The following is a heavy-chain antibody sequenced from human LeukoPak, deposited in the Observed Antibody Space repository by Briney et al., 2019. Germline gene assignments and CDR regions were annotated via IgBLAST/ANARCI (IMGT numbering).Heavy chain of an antibody. J-gene: IGHJ3*02. CDR2: IYYSGST. CDR1: GGSISSSNYC. D-gene: IGHD4-17*01. Sequence: PSETLSLTCTVSGGSISSSNYCWGWIRQPPGKGLEWIGSIYYSGSTYYNPSLKSRVTISVDTSKNQFSLKLSSVTAADTAVYYCARLSLGYGDYVVTDAFDIWGQGTMVTVSS. CDR3: ARLSLGYGDYVVTDAFDI. V-gene: IGHV4-39*01.